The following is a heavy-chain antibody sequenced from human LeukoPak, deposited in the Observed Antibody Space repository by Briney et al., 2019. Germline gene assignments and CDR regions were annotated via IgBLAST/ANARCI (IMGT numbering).Heavy chain of an antibody. CDR3: ARDLADSRLDY. D-gene: IGHD6-19*01. V-gene: IGHV3-7*01. Sequence: GGSLRLSCAVSGLTFSSSWMDWVRQAPGKALEWVASINPDGNKKYSADSVKGRFTISRDNAENSLYLQMNSLRVEHTAFYYCARDLADSRLDYWGEGMLVTVSS. CDR1: GLTFSSSW. CDR2: INPDGNKK. J-gene: IGHJ4*02.